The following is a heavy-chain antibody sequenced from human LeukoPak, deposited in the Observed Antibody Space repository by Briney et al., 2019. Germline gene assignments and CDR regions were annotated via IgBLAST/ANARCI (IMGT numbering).Heavy chain of an antibody. CDR1: GFTFSSYG. CDR3: AKTGDLWFGEPIGPRGGENYYYYYGMDV. CDR2: ISYDGSNK. D-gene: IGHD3-10*01. Sequence: GGSLRLSCAASGFTFSSYGMHWVRQAPGKGLEWVAVISYDGSNKYYADSVKGRFTISRDNSKNTLYLQMNSLRAEDTAVYYCAKTGDLWFGEPIGPRGGENYYYYYGMDVWGQGTTVTVSS. J-gene: IGHJ6*02. V-gene: IGHV3-30*18.